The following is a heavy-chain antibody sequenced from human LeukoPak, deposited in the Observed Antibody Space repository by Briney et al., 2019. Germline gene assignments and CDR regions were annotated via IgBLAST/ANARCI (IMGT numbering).Heavy chain of an antibody. Sequence: SETLSLTCAVYGGSFSGYYWSWIRQPPGKGLEWIGEINHSGSTNYNPSLKRRVTISVDTSKNQFSLKLSSVTAADTAVYYCARIIRYSSSWYFYFDYWGQGTLVTVSS. CDR2: INHSGST. V-gene: IGHV4-34*01. J-gene: IGHJ4*02. CDR3: ARIIRYSSSWYFYFDY. D-gene: IGHD6-13*01. CDR1: GGSFSGYY.